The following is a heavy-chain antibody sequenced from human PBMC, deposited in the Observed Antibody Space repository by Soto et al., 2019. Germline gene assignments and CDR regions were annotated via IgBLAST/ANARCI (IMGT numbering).Heavy chain of an antibody. D-gene: IGHD3-3*01. J-gene: IGHJ4*02. CDR2: IYYSGST. V-gene: IGHV4-39*01. Sequence: QLQLQESGPGLVKPSETLSLTCTVSGGSISSSSYYWGWIRQPPGKGLEWIGSIYYSGSTYYNPSLKSRVTISVDTSKNQFYLKVSSVTAADTAVYYCARLKDFGVVIRWGQGTLVTVSS. CDR3: ARLKDFGVVIR. CDR1: GGSISSSSYY.